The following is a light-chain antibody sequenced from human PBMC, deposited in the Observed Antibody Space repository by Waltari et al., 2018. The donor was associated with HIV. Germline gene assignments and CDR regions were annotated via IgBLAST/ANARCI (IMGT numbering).Light chain of an antibody. CDR2: SND. V-gene: IGLV1-44*01. Sequence: QSVLTQPPSTSGNPGQRVTIYCSGSNSNIGSNTVNWYQQVQGEAPKLLIYSNDQRPAGVPDRFSGSKSDTSASLAISGLQSEDETDYYCASWDDSLNGVVFGGGTKLTAL. CDR1: NSNIGSNT. J-gene: IGLJ2*01. CDR3: ASWDDSLNGVV.